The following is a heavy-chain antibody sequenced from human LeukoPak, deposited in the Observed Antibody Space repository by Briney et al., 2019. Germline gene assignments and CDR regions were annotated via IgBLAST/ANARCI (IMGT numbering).Heavy chain of an antibody. CDR2: IYYSGST. J-gene: IGHJ3*02. Sequence: PSETLSLTCTVSGGSINSYYWTWIRQPPGKGLEWIGYIYYSGSTNYNPSLKSRVTISVDTSKNQFSLKLSSVTAADTAVYYCASHQTGLYDMEGGAFDIWGQGTMVTVSS. CDR1: GGSINSYY. D-gene: IGHD3-22*01. V-gene: IGHV4-59*01. CDR3: ASHQTGLYDMEGGAFDI.